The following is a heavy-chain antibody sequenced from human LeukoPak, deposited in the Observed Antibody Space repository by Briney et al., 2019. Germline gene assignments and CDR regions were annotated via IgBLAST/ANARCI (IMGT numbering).Heavy chain of an antibody. J-gene: IGHJ6*02. V-gene: IGHV3-9*01. CDR2: IRWNSGSI. D-gene: IGHD5-12*01. Sequence: PGRSPRLSCAASGVTFADYAMHWVPQAPGPGREGFSGIRWNSGSIGYEDSVKGRFTISRDNDKTSLYLQMNSLRAEDTALYYCEKDMWSLSGYYYYYYYGMDVWGQGTTVTVSS. CDR3: EKDMWSLSGYYYYYYYGMDV. CDR1: GVTFADYA.